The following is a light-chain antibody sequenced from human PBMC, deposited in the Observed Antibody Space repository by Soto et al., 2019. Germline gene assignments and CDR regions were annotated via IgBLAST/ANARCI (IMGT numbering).Light chain of an antibody. CDR1: QGISSY. CDR2: AAS. J-gene: IGKJ2*01. Sequence: AIRMTQSPSSLSASTGDRVTITCRASQGISSYLAWYQQKPGKAPKLLIYAASTLQSGVPSRFSGSGSGTDFSLTISCLQSEDFATYYCQQYYSYPYSFGQGTTLGIK. CDR3: QQYYSYPYS. V-gene: IGKV1-8*01.